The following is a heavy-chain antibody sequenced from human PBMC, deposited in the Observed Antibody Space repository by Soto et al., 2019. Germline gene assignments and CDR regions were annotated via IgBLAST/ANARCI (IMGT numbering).Heavy chain of an antibody. CDR2: VSYSGST. CDR1: GFTLSSYA. J-gene: IGHJ4*02. D-gene: IGHD6-6*01. Sequence: GSLRLSCAASGFTLSSYAMSWVRQAPGKGLEWVSVVSYSGSTNYNPSLKSRVTISVDTSKNQFSLKLSSVTAADTAVYYCARIASSSRGYWGQGTLVTVSS. V-gene: IGHV4-34*01. CDR3: ARIASSSRGY.